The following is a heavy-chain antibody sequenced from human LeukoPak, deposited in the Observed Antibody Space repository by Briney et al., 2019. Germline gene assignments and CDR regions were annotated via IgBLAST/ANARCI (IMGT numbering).Heavy chain of an antibody. J-gene: IGHJ5*02. D-gene: IGHD4-23*01. CDR1: VDSISSYY. V-gene: IGHV4-59*01. CDR2: IYYSGST. CDR3: ARGKNWFDP. Sequence: PSETLSLTCTVSVDSISSYYWSWIRQPPGKGLEWIGYIYYSGSTNYNPSLKSRVTISVDTSKNQFSLKLSSVTAADTAVYYCARGKNWFDPWGQGTLVTVSS.